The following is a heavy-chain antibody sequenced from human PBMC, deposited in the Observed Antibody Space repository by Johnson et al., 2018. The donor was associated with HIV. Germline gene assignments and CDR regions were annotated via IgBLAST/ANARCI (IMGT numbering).Heavy chain of an antibody. CDR3: ARDKYNFWGGGAFDI. CDR1: GFTFSSVW. J-gene: IGHJ3*02. CDR2: IYSGGST. Sequence: VQLVESGGGLVKPGGSLRLSCAASGFTFSSVWMSWVRQAPGKGLEWVSVIYSGGSTYYADSVKGRFTISRDNSKNTLYLQMTSLRAEDTAVYYCARDKYNFWGGGAFDIWGQGTMVTVAS. V-gene: IGHV3-66*01. D-gene: IGHD3-3*01.